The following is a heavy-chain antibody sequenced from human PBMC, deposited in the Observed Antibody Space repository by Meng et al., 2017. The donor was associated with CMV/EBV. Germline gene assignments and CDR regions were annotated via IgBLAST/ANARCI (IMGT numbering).Heavy chain of an antibody. V-gene: IGHV1-8*03. CDR2: MNPNSGNT. D-gene: IGHD3-3*01. CDR1: GGTFSSYT. CDR3: ARGKRYYDFWSGYYNDYGMDV. Sequence: ASVKVSCKASGGTFSSYTISWVRQAPGQGLEWMGWMNPNSGNTGYAQKFQGRVTITRNTSISTAYMELSSLRSEDTAVYYCARGKRYYDFWSGYYNDYGMDVWGQGTTVTVSS. J-gene: IGHJ6*02.